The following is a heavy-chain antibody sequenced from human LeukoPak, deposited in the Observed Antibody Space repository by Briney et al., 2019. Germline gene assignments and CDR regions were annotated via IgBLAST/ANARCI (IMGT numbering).Heavy chain of an antibody. CDR3: ARDGPSEWLASHYFDY. J-gene: IGHJ4*02. Sequence: PGGSLRLSCAASGFTFSSYEMNWVRQAPGKGLEWVSYISSSGSTIYYADSVKGRFTISRDNAKNSLYLQMNSLRAEDTAVYYCARDGPSEWLASHYFDYWGQGTLVTVSS. CDR2: ISSSGSTI. V-gene: IGHV3-48*03. CDR1: GFTFSSYE. D-gene: IGHD6-19*01.